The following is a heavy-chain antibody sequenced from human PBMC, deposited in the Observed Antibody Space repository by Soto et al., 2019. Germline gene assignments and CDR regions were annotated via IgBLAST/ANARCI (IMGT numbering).Heavy chain of an antibody. Sequence: PSETLSLTCTVSGGSMSTSDYYWGWIRQTPGKGLEYIGNIYYSGSTNYNPSLKSRVTISVDTSKNQFSLKLSSVTAADTAVYYCARRYGPGFDYWGQGTLVTVSS. CDR3: ARRYGPGFDY. D-gene: IGHD4-17*01. CDR1: GGSMSTSDYY. V-gene: IGHV4-39*07. J-gene: IGHJ4*02. CDR2: IYYSGST.